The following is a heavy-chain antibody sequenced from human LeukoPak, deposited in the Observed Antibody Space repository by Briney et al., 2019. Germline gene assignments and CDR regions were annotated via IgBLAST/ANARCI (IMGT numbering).Heavy chain of an antibody. J-gene: IGHJ3*01. CDR3: ATAKSGWYLVDT. D-gene: IGHD6-13*01. Sequence: GGSLTLSCAASGFTVSPNFMSWVRQAPGKGLEWVSVIYSGHNTYYADSVRGRFTISRDTSKNTLYLQMSSLRAEDTAIYFCATAKSGWYLVDTWGQGTMVTVSS. CDR1: GFTVSPNF. CDR2: IYSGHNT. V-gene: IGHV3-53*01.